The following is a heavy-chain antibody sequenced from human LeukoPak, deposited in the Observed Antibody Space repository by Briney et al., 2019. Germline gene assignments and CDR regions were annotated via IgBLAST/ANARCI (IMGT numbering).Heavy chain of an antibody. D-gene: IGHD3-3*01. CDR1: GGSSSGYY. CDR2: IYYSGST. V-gene: IGHV4-31*11. Sequence: SETLSLTCAVYGGSSSGYYWSWIRQHPGKGLEWIGYIYYSGSTYYNPSLKSRVTISVDTSKNQFSLKLSSVTAADTAVYYCARGQPYDFWSGQVASYYFDYWGQGTLVTVSS. CDR3: ARGQPYDFWSGQVASYYFDY. J-gene: IGHJ4*02.